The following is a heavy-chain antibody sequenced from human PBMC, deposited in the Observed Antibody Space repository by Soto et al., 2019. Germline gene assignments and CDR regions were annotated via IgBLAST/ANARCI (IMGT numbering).Heavy chain of an antibody. D-gene: IGHD1-1*01. CDR2: IIPIFGTA. Sequence: GASVNVSCKASGGTFSSYAISWVRQAPGQGLEWMGGIIPIFGTAKYAEKFQGEMTMTTDTATSTAYMDLRSLRSDDTAVYYCARDGERDTGLNFYYYLHGMDAWGQGTRVTVSS. CDR1: GGTFSSYA. CDR3: ARDGERDTGLNFYYYLHGMDA. J-gene: IGHJ6*02. V-gene: IGHV1-69*05.